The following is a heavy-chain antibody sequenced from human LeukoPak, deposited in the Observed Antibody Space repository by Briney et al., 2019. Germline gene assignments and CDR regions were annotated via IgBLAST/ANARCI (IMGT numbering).Heavy chain of an antibody. D-gene: IGHD4-23*01. CDR1: GYTFTGYY. V-gene: IGHV1-2*02. J-gene: IGHJ6*03. CDR2: INPNSGGT. CDR3: ARAPLRWASYYYYYMDV. Sequence: ASVKVSCKASGYTFTGYYMHWVRQAPGQGLEWMGWINPNSGGTNYAQKFQGRVTMTRNTSISTAYMELSSLRSEDTAVYYCARAPLRWASYYYYYMDVWGKGTTVTISS.